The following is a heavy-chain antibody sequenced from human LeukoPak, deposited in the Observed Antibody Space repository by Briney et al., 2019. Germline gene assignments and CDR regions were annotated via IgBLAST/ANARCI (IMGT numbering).Heavy chain of an antibody. D-gene: IGHD3/OR15-3a*01. CDR2: IYYSGST. J-gene: IGHJ4*02. Sequence: SETLSLTCTVSGGSISIYYWSWIRQPPGKGLEWIGYIYYSGSTNYNPSLKSRVTISVDMSKNQFSLKLSSVTAADTAVYYCARASLILKGPQKLYYFDYWGQGTLVTVSS. V-gene: IGHV4-59*01. CDR1: GGSISIYY. CDR3: ARASLILKGPQKLYYFDY.